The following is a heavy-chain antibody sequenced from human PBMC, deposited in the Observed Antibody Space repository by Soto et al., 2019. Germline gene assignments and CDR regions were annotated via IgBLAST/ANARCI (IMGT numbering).Heavy chain of an antibody. D-gene: IGHD2-8*01. V-gene: IGHV1-69*13. J-gene: IGHJ6*02. CDR3: ARRSACTNGVCYDFDYYYYGMDV. CDR1: GGTFSSYA. Sequence: ASVKVSCKASGGTFSSYAISWVRQAPGQGLEWMGGIIPIFGTANYAQKFQGRVTITADESTSTAYMELSSLRSEDTAVYYCARRSACTNGVCYDFDYYYYGMDVWGQGTTVTVSS. CDR2: IIPIFGTA.